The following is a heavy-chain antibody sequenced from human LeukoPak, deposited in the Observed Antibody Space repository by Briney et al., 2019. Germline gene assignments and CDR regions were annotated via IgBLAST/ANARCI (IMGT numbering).Heavy chain of an antibody. D-gene: IGHD4-17*01. CDR1: GFTFSNYG. J-gene: IGHJ4*02. CDR2: IRSDGSTK. V-gene: IGHV3-30*02. CDR3: AKDLPTPYFDF. Sequence: PGGSLRLSCAASGFTFSNYGMHWVRQAPGKGLEWVAFIRSDGSTKYYADSVKGRFTISRDNSKNTLYLQMSSLRAEDTAVYYCAKDLPTPYFDFWGQGTLVTVSS.